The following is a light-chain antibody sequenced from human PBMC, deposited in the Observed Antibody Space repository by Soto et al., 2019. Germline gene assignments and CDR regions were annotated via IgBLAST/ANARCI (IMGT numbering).Light chain of an antibody. CDR3: SSYTSSSTPV. CDR1: SSDVGGYNY. V-gene: IGLV2-14*01. CDR2: EVS. Sequence: QSALTQPASVSGSPGQSITISCTGTSSDVGGYNYVSWYQQHPGKAPKLMIYEVSNRPSGVSNRFSGSKSGNTASLTISGLQAEDAADYYCSSYTSSSTPVFGGGTNLTVL. J-gene: IGLJ2*01.